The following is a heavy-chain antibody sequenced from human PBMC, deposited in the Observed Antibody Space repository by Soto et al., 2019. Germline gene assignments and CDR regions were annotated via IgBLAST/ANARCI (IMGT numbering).Heavy chain of an antibody. J-gene: IGHJ4*02. Sequence: GGSLRLSCTASGFTFGDYVMSWVRQAPGKGLEWVGFIRSKAYGGTTEYAASVKGRFTISRDDSKSIAYLQMNSLKTEDTAVYYCTRAYYYDSSGYYYAYFDYWGQGTLVTVSS. CDR2: IRSKAYGGTT. CDR3: TRAYYYDSSGYYYAYFDY. CDR1: GFTFGDYV. D-gene: IGHD3-22*01. V-gene: IGHV3-49*04.